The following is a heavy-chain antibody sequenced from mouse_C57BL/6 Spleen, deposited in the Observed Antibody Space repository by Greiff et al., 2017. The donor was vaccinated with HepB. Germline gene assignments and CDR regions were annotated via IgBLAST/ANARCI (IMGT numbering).Heavy chain of an antibody. J-gene: IGHJ4*01. Sequence: QVQLQQSGAELVRPGASVKLSCKASGYTFTDYYINWVKQRPGQGLEWIARIYPGSGNTYYNEKFKGKATLTAEKSSSTAYMQLSSLTSEDSAVYFCARSGLGLGNAMDYWGQGTSVTVSS. CDR1: GYTFTDYY. V-gene: IGHV1-76*01. CDR2: IYPGSGNT. CDR3: ARSGLGLGNAMDY. D-gene: IGHD2-2*01.